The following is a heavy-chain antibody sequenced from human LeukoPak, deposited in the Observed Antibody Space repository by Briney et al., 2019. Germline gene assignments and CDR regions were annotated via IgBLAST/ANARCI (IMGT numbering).Heavy chain of an antibody. CDR1: GFTFSNYW. CDR3: ATAGNYRFDY. J-gene: IGHJ4*02. CDR2: INPDGSTI. Sequence: PGGSLRLSCAASGFTFSNYWVHWVRQAPGKGLVWVSRINPDGSTINYADSVKGRFTISRDNAKNTLYLQMNSPRAEDTAVYYCATAGNYRFDYWGQGTLVTVSS. D-gene: IGHD1-7*01. V-gene: IGHV3-74*01.